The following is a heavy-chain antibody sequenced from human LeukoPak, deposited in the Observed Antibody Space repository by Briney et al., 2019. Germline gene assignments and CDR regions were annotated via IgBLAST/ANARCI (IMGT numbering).Heavy chain of an antibody. J-gene: IGHJ4*02. CDR1: GYTFSNYD. CDR3: ARGGLFSKYVNY. V-gene: IGHV1-8*03. CDR2: MNPNSGNT. D-gene: IGHD3/OR15-3a*01. Sequence: ASVKVSCKASGYTFSNYDINWVRQATGQGLEWMGWMNPNSGNTGYAQKFQGRVTITRNTSISTAYMELSSLRSEDTAVYYCARGGLFSKYVNYWGQGTLVTVSS.